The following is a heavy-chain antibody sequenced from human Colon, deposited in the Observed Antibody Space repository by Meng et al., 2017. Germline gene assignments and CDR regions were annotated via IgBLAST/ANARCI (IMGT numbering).Heavy chain of an antibody. D-gene: IGHD1-26*01. CDR1: GFTFNNYG. V-gene: IGHV3-30*18. CDR3: AKNSGSYWTPGINWFDP. CDR2: ISYDGSDK. Sequence: GGSLRLSCAASGFTFNNYGMHWVRQAPGKGLEWVAVISYDGSDKNYADSVKGRFTISRDNSKNTLYLQMNSLRVEDMAVYYCAKNSGSYWTPGINWFDPWGQGTLVTCYS. J-gene: IGHJ5*02.